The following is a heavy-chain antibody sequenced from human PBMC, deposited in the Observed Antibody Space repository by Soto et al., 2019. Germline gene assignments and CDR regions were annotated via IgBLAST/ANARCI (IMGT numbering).Heavy chain of an antibody. V-gene: IGHV3-23*01. J-gene: IGHJ4*02. Sequence: GGSLRLSCAASGFTFTTYAMGWVRQAPGKGLEWVSSISGSGAGTFYADSVKGRFTISRDNAKKMVYLQMNGLRADDTALYYCAKEALTVAGNNFDSWGQGTLVTVSA. CDR1: GFTFTTYA. D-gene: IGHD6-19*01. CDR3: AKEALTVAGNNFDS. CDR2: ISGSGAGT.